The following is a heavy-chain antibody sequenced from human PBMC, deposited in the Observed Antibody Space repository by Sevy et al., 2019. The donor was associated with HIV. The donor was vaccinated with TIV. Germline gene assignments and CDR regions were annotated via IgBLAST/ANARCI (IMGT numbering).Heavy chain of an antibody. CDR1: GFIFSSNA. V-gene: IGHV3-30*04. D-gene: IGHD6-13*01. J-gene: IGHJ4*02. Sequence: GGSLRLSCAASGFIFSSNAMHWVRQAPGKGLEWVSVISYDGSNKEYADSVKGRFTISRDNAKNTLYLQMNSTRPEDTAVYYCARVPGAVIAAGPYHFDYWGQGTLVTVSS. CDR3: ARVPGAVIAAGPYHFDY. CDR2: ISYDGSNK.